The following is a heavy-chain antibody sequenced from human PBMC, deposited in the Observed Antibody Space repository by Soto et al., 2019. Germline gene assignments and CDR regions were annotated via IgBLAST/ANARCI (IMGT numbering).Heavy chain of an antibody. Sequence: GGSLRLSCAASGFTFSSYAMSWVRQAPGKGLEWVSAISGSGGSTYYADSVKGRFTISRDNSKNTLYLQMNSLRAEDTAVYYRAKYRAVAGDFDYWGQGTLVTVSS. CDR2: ISGSGGST. D-gene: IGHD6-19*01. CDR1: GFTFSSYA. J-gene: IGHJ4*02. V-gene: IGHV3-23*01. CDR3: AKYRAVAGDFDY.